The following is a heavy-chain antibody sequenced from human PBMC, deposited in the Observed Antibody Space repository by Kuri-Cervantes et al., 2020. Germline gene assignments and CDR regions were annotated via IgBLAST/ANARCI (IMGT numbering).Heavy chain of an antibody. Sequence: ASVKVSCKASGYTFTSDGISWVRQAPGQGLEGMGWISAYNGNTNYAQKLQGRVTMTIDTSTSTAYMELRSLRSDDTTVYYCARVVDTAIGGWLDPWGQGTLVTVSS. CDR2: ISAYNGNT. CDR1: GYTFTSDG. D-gene: IGHD5-18*01. V-gene: IGHV1-18*01. J-gene: IGHJ5*02. CDR3: ARVVDTAIGGWLDP.